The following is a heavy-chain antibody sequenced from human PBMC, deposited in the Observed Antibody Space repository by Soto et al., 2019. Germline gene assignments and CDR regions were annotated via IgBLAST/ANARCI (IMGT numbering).Heavy chain of an antibody. J-gene: IGHJ4*02. Sequence: QVQLVESGGGVVQPGRSLRLSCAASGFTFSSYAMHWVRQAPGKGLEWVAVISYAGSNKYYADSVKGRFTISRDNSKNTLYLQMNSLSAEDTAVYYCASSPDYLVEGDRGPIAYYFDYWGQGTLVTVSS. CDR3: ASSPDYLVEGDRGPIAYYFDY. CDR1: GFTFSSYA. CDR2: ISYAGSNK. D-gene: IGHD2-21*02. V-gene: IGHV3-30-3*01.